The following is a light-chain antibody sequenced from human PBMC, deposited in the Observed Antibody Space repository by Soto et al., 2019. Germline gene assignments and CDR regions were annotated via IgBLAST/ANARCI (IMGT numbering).Light chain of an antibody. J-gene: IGLJ1*01. CDR1: SSNIGNNY. CDR2: DNN. CDR3: GPWDSSLSAGPYV. Sequence: QSVFTQPPSVSAAPGQKVTISCAGSSSNIGNNYVSWYQQLPGTAPKLLIYDNNKRPSGIPDRFSGSKSGTSATLGITGLQTGDEADYYCGPWDSSLSAGPYVFGTGTKLTVL. V-gene: IGLV1-51*01.